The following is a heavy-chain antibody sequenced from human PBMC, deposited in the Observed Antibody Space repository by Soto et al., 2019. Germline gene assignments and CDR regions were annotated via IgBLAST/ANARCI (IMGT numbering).Heavy chain of an antibody. V-gene: IGHV1-69*13. CDR1: GGTFSSYA. CDR2: IIPIFGTA. J-gene: IGHJ4*02. CDR3: AIDNYYDSSGYYHYYYFDY. D-gene: IGHD3-22*01. Sequence: SVKVSCKASGGTFSSYAISWVRQAPGQGLGWMGGIIPIFGTANYAQKLQGRVTITADESTSTAYMELSSLSSEDMAVYYCAIDNYYDSSGYYHYYYFDYWGQGTLVTVSS.